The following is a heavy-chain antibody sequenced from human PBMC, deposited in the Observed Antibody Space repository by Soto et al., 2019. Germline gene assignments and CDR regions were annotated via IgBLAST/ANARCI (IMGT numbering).Heavy chain of an antibody. J-gene: IGHJ6*02. CDR2: IYYSGST. CDR1: GGSISSYY. Sequence: PSETLSLTCTVLGGSISSYYWSWIRQPPGKGLEWIGYIYYSGSTNYNPSLKSRVTISVDTSKNQFSLKLSSVTAADTAVYYCARDPGGKAGYRSGWPNTYYYYGMAVWGQGTTVTVSS. D-gene: IGHD6-19*01. CDR3: ARDPGGKAGYRSGWPNTYYYYGMAV. V-gene: IGHV4-59*01.